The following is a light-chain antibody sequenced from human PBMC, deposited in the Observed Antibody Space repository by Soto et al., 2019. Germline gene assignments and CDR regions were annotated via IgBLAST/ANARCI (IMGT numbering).Light chain of an antibody. Sequence: EIVMTQSPATLSVSPGERATLSCRASQSVSSNLAWYQQKPGQAPRLLIYGASTRATGIPARFSGSGSGTEFTLNISSLQSEDFAVYYCQKYNNWPFTFGPGTKVDIK. V-gene: IGKV3-15*01. J-gene: IGKJ3*01. CDR2: GAS. CDR3: QKYNNWPFT. CDR1: QSVSSN.